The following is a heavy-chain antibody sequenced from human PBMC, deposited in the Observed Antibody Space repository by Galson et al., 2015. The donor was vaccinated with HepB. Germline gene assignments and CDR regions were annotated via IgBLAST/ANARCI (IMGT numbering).Heavy chain of an antibody. J-gene: IGHJ4*02. Sequence: SLRLSCAASGFTFSSYNMNWVRKAPGKGLEWGASISSTSSYTYYADSLKGRFTVSRDNAKNSLYLQMNSLRAEDTAVYYCVRDPPLGTPFDHWGQGTLVTVSS. CDR1: GFTFSSYN. CDR2: ISSTSSYT. V-gene: IGHV3-21*01. D-gene: IGHD7-27*01. CDR3: VRDPPLGTPFDH.